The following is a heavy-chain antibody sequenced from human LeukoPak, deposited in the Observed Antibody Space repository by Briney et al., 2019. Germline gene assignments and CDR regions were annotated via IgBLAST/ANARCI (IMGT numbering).Heavy chain of an antibody. Sequence: GGSLRLSCAASGFTFSTYAMSWVRQAPGKGLEWVSVVSGTGGRTYYADSVKGRFTISRDNSKNTLYLQMNSLRAEDTAVYYCARGENYYYGMDVWGQGTTVTVSS. D-gene: IGHD1-26*01. CDR3: ARGENYYYGMDV. CDR1: GFTFSTYA. V-gene: IGHV3-23*01. CDR2: VSGTGGRT. J-gene: IGHJ6*02.